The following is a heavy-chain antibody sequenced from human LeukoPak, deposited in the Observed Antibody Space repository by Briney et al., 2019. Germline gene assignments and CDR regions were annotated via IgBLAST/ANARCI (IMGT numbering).Heavy chain of an antibody. V-gene: IGHV1-18*01. J-gene: IGHJ4*02. CDR1: GYTLTSYG. CDR3: ARDRLDVYFDY. CDR2: ISAYNGNT. D-gene: IGHD3/OR15-3a*01. Sequence: GASVKVSCKASGYTLTSYGISWVRQAPGQGLEWMGWISAYNGNTNYAQKLHGRVTMTTDTSTSTAYMELRSLRSDDTAVYYCARDRLDVYFDYWGQGTLVTVSS.